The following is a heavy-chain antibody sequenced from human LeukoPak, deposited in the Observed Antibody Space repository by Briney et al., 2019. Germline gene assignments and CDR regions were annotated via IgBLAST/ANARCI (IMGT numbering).Heavy chain of an antibody. Sequence: GGSLRLSCAASGFTFSNYDMHWVRQAPGKGLEWVAVISYDGTNKYYADSVKGRFTISRDNSKNTLHLQMNSLRAEDTAVYYCARDDRGNEAPFDYWGQGTLVTVSS. J-gene: IGHJ4*02. CDR3: ARDDRGNEAPFDY. V-gene: IGHV3-30*03. CDR2: ISYDGTNK. CDR1: GFTFSNYD.